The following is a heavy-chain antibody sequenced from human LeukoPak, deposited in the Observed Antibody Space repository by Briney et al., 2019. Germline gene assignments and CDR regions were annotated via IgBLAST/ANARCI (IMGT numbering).Heavy chain of an antibody. CDR3: ARLSGYSSGHYYSDY. CDR2: ISHIGNT. V-gene: IGHV4-39*01. CDR1: GDSISSSSHY. D-gene: IGHD3-22*01. J-gene: IGHJ4*02. Sequence: SEPLSLPCIVSGDSISSSSHYWGCIRHPPCHVLLWIGTISHIGNTYYSPSLESRVTISVDTSKNQFSLKLNSVTAADTAVYYCARLSGYSSGHYYSDYWGQGTLVTVSS.